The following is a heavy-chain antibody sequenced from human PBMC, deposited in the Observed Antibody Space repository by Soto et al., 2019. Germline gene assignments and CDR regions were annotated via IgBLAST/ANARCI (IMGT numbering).Heavy chain of an antibody. Sequence: QLQLQESGPGLVKPSETLSLTCTVSGGSISSSSYYWGWIRQPPGKGLEWIGSIYYSGSTYYNPSLKSRVTISVDTSKNQFSLKLSSVTAADTAVYYCARDLGAVVEYFDLWGRGTLVTVSS. CDR1: GGSISSSSYY. D-gene: IGHD3-16*01. V-gene: IGHV4-39*02. J-gene: IGHJ2*01. CDR2: IYYSGST. CDR3: ARDLGAVVEYFDL.